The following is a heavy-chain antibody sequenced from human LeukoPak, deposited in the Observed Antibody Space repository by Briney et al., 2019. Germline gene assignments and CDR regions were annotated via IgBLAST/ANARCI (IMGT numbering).Heavy chain of an antibody. CDR1: GFTFSGFE. V-gene: IGHV3-48*03. J-gene: IGHJ4*02. D-gene: IGHD2-8*01. Sequence: AGGSLRLSCAASGFTFSGFEMNWVRQAPGKGLEWLSYISSGGDNKFYADSVKGRFTISRDNSKNTLYLQMNSLRAEDTAVYYCAKVPYCTNGLCYTRYYFDYWGQGTLVTVSS. CDR3: AKVPYCTNGLCYTRYYFDY. CDR2: ISSGGDNK.